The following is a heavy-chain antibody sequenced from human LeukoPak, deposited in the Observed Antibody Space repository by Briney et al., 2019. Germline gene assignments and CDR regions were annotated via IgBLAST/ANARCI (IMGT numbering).Heavy chain of an antibody. CDR3: AKGTGIAAAAKYYFDY. V-gene: IGHV3-30-3*01. CDR2: ISYDGSNK. J-gene: IGHJ4*02. Sequence: GGSLRLPCAASGFTFSSYAMHWVRQAPGKGLEWVAVISYDGSNKYYADSVKGRFTISRDNSKNTLYLQMNSLRAEDTAVYYCAKGTGIAAAAKYYFDYWGQGTLVTVSS. D-gene: IGHD6-13*01. CDR1: GFTFSSYA.